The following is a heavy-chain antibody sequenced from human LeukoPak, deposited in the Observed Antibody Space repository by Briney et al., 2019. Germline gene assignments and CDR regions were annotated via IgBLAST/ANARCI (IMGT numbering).Heavy chain of an antibody. Sequence: PGGSLRLSCAASGFTFGSYGMTWVRQAPGKGLEWVSAITGSGGSTFYADSVKGRFTISRDNSKNTLYLEVYSLTAEDTALYYCARNAASYWYFDLWGHGTLVTVSS. CDR3: ARNAASYWYFDL. J-gene: IGHJ2*01. CDR2: ITGSGGST. CDR1: GFTFGSYG. V-gene: IGHV3-23*01. D-gene: IGHD2-15*01.